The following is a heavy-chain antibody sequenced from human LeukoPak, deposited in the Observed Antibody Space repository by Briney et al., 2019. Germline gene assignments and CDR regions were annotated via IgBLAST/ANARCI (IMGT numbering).Heavy chain of an antibody. D-gene: IGHD5-12*01. CDR1: GGSISSGSYY. J-gene: IGHJ2*01. CDR3: VRSSPGGYSYWYFDL. V-gene: IGHV4-61*02. CDR2: IHTRGST. Sequence: SQTLSLTCTVSGGSISSGSYYWSWIRQPAGEGLEWIGRIHTRGSTNYNPSLKSRVTISVDTSKNQFSLKLSSVTAADTAVYCCVRSSPGGYSYWYFDLWGRGALVTVSP.